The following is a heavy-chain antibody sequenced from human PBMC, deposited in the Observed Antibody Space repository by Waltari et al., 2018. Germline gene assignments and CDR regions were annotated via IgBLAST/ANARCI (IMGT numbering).Heavy chain of an antibody. V-gene: IGHV3-7*04. D-gene: IGHD3-22*01. CDR2: IKEDGGEK. Sequence: EVQLLESGGGLVQPGGSLRLACAVSGCRLSGHWVTWVRQAPGKGLEWVAHIKEDGGEKDYVDSVKGRFIISRDNANNSLHLQMDSLRAEDTAVYYCGRVEDVGSRFRAAQYWGQGTLVTVSS. CDR1: GCRLSGHW. J-gene: IGHJ4*02. CDR3: GRVEDVGSRFRAAQY.